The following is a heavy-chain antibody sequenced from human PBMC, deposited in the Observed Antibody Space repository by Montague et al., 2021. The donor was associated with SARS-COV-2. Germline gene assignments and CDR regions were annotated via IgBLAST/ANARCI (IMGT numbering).Heavy chain of an antibody. CDR2: IDPSDSYT. V-gene: IGHV5-10-1*01. D-gene: IGHD3-9*01. CDR3: ARHGGDILTGYYKFWWFDP. J-gene: IGHJ5*02. Sequence: QPGAEVKKPGESLRISCKGSGYSFTSYWISWVRQMPGKGLEWMGRIDPSDSYTNYSPSFQGHVTISAGKSISTAYLQWSSLKASDTAMYCCARHGGDILTGYYKFWWFDPWGQGTLVTVSS. CDR1: GYSFTSYW.